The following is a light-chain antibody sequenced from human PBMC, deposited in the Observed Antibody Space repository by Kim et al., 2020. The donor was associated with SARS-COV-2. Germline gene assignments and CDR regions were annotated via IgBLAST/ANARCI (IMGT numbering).Light chain of an antibody. CDR3: QVLDSTADRWV. J-gene: IGLJ3*02. V-gene: IGLV3-21*04. CDR2: YDR. CDR1: NSEDEG. Sequence: PGQTARMPCGGTNSEDEGVRWSQQKPGRAPVVVSCYDRDRPSGIPERFSGSNSGNTATLNISSVEAGDEADYYCQVLDSTADRWVFGGGTQLTVL.